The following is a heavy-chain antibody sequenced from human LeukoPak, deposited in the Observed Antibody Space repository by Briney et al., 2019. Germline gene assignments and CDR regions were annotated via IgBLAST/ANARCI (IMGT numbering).Heavy chain of an antibody. CDR3: AGVIVRGSSYSFEY. Sequence: ASVKVSCTAPGYTFSGSFMHWVRQAPGQGLEWMGWIKPNSAGTRYAQKFQGRVTITRDRSANTAYMELSSLTSEDTAVYYCAGVIVRGSSYSFEYWGQGTLVTVSS. D-gene: IGHD3-22*01. CDR2: IKPNSAGT. V-gene: IGHV1-2*02. CDR1: GYTFSGSF. J-gene: IGHJ4*02.